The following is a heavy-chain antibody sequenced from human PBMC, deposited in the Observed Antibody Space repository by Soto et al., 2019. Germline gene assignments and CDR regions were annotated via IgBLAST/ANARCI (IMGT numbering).Heavy chain of an antibody. CDR2: MNPNSGNT. CDR1: VYPFTSYD. Sequence: QVQLVQSAAEVKKPGASVKVSCKASVYPFTSYDINWGRQATGQGLEWMGWMNPNSGNTGYAQKFQGRVTMTRNTSISTAYMELSSLRSEDTAVYYCARERSAAGTGWLDPWGQGTLVTVSS. D-gene: IGHD6-13*01. V-gene: IGHV1-8*01. J-gene: IGHJ5*02. CDR3: ARERSAAGTGWLDP.